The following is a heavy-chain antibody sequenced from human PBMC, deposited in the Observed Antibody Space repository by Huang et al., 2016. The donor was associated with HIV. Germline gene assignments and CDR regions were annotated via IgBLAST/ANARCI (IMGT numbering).Heavy chain of an antibody. CDR2: IYTSGST. CDR1: GASISSGSYY. Sequence: QVQLQESGPGLVQPSQTLSLTCTVSGASISSGSYYWTWIRQPAGKGLEWIGHIYTSGSTNYNPSRKSRVTIAIDTAKNHFSLRLNSVTAADTAVYYCATWPPGSQMRAFDIWGPGTMITVSS. D-gene: IGHD2-15*01. J-gene: IGHJ3*02. CDR3: ATWPPGSQMRAFDI. V-gene: IGHV4-61*09.